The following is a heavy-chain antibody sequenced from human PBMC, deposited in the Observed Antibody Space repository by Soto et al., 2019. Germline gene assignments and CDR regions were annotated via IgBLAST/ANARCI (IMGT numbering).Heavy chain of an antibody. D-gene: IGHD3-16*01. CDR3: ARRLGYYYYYGMDV. CDR1: GGSFSGYY. V-gene: IGHV4-34*01. Sequence: QVQLQQWGAGLLKPSETLSLTCAVYGGSFSGYYWSGIRQPPGKGLEWIGEINHSGSTNYNPSLKSRVTISVDRSKNQFSLKLSSVTAADTAVYYCARRLGYYYYYGMDVWGQGTTVTVSS. CDR2: INHSGST. J-gene: IGHJ6*02.